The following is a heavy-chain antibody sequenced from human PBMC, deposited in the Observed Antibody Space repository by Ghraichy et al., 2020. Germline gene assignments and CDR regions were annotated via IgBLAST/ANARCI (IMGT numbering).Heavy chain of an antibody. CDR1: GYTFTSYA. D-gene: IGHD5-24*01. J-gene: IGHJ6*03. V-gene: IGHV1-3*01. CDR2: INAGNGNT. Sequence: ASVKVSCKASGYTFTSYAMHWVRQAPGQRLEWMGWINAGNGNTKYSQKFQGRVTITRDTSASTAYMELSSLRSEDTAVYYCARGRRDGYNSGVYYYYYMDVWGKGTTVTVSS. CDR3: ARGRRDGYNSGVYYYYYMDV.